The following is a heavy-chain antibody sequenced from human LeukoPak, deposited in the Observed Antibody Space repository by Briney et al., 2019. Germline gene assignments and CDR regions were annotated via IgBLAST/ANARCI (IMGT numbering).Heavy chain of an antibody. V-gene: IGHV3-33*01. CDR3: ARVGPPYGTDV. CDR2: IWYEGSNE. Sequence: PGGSLRLSCAASGFTIDDYSIHWVRQAPGKGLEWVAVIWYEGSNEDYADSVKGRFTMSRDKSKNTLYLQMNSLRAEDTAVFYCARVGPPYGTDVWGQGTTVTVSS. J-gene: IGHJ6*02. CDR1: GFTIDDYS.